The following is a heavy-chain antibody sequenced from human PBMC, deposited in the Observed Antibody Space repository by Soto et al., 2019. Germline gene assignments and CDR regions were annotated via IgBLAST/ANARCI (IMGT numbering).Heavy chain of an antibody. V-gene: IGHV3-49*04. D-gene: IGHD6-25*01. Sequence: PGGSLRLSCTASGFTFGDYAMSWVRQAPGKGLEWVGFIRSKAYGGTTEYAASVKGRFTISRDDSKSIAYLQMNSLKTEDTAVYYCTRDHDGYIPDYWGQGT. CDR3: TRDHDGYIPDY. CDR2: IRSKAYGGTT. CDR1: GFTFGDYA. J-gene: IGHJ4*02.